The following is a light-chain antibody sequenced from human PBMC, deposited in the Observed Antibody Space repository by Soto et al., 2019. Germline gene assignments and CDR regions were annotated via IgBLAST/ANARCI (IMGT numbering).Light chain of an antibody. V-gene: IGKV1-5*01. CDR3: QQYNLFPWT. CDR1: QSISEY. J-gene: IGKJ1*01. CDR2: DAS. Sequence: DNQLTQSPSTLAGSVGDRVTITSRANQSISEYLNWYQQKPGKAPNLLMYDASNFKSGVPSRFSGRGSGTEFTLTISRLQPDDFATYYCQQYNLFPWTFGQGTKVDIK.